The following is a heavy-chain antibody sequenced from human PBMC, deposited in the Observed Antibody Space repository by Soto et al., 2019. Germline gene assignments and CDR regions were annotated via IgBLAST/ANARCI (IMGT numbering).Heavy chain of an antibody. V-gene: IGHV3-9*01. Sequence: GGSLRLSCAASGFTFDDYAMHWVRQAPGKGLEWVSGISWNSGSIGYADSVKGRFTISRDNAKNSLYLQMNSLRAEGTALYYCTKDIYCSGGSCYSFREAHGFDYCCQGFLVT. CDR3: TKDIYCSGGSCYSFREAHGFDY. CDR1: GFTFDDYA. D-gene: IGHD2-15*01. CDR2: ISWNSGSI. J-gene: IGHJ4*02.